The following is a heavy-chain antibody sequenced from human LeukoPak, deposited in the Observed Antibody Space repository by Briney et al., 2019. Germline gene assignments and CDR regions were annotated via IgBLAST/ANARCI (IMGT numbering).Heavy chain of an antibody. CDR1: GGSISSYY. CDR3: AREGRGRGVSFDY. Sequence: PSETLSLTCTVSGGSISSYYWSWIRQPPGKGLEWIGYIYYSGSTNYNPSLKSRVTISVDTSKNQFSLKLSSVTAADTAVYYCAREGRGRGVSFDYWGQGTLVTVSS. J-gene: IGHJ4*02. CDR2: IYYSGST. D-gene: IGHD1-26*01. V-gene: IGHV4-59*01.